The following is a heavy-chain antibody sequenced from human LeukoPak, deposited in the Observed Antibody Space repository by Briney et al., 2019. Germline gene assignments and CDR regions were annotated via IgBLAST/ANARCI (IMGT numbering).Heavy chain of an antibody. CDR3: ARGENADYGDYVIPFDY. D-gene: IGHD4-17*01. CDR2: INPNSGGT. Sequence: ASVKVSCKASGYTFTSYYMHWVRQAPGQGLEWMGWINPNSGGTNYAQKFQGRVTMTRDTSISTAYMELSRLRSDDTAVYYCARGENADYGDYVIPFDYWGQGTLVTVSS. CDR1: GYTFTSYY. V-gene: IGHV1-2*02. J-gene: IGHJ4*02.